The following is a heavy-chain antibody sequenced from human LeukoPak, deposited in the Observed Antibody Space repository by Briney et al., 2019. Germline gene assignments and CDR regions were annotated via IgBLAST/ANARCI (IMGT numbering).Heavy chain of an antibody. CDR3: ARRFYYDSSGYYFDY. V-gene: IGHV4-61*02. J-gene: IGHJ4*02. Sequence: SQTLSLTRTVSGGSISSGSHYWSWIRQPAGKGLEWIGRIYTSGSTNYNPSLKSRVTISVDTSKNQFSLKLSSVTAADTAVYYCARRFYYDSSGYYFDYWGQGTLVTVSS. CDR1: GGSISSGSHY. D-gene: IGHD3-22*01. CDR2: IYTSGST.